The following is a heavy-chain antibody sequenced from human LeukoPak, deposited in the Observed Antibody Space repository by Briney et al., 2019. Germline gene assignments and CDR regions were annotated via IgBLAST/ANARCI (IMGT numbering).Heavy chain of an antibody. CDR1: GFTFSTYA. V-gene: IGHV3-23*01. Sequence: GGSLRLSCAASGFTFSTYAMSWVRQAPGKGLEWVSGISGSGGSTFYADSVKGRFTISRDNSKNTLYLQMNSLRAEDTAVYYCARDPRSGSYGGSSSFDYWGQGTLVTVSS. CDR2: ISGSGGST. CDR3: ARDPRSGSYGGSSSFDY. D-gene: IGHD1-26*01. J-gene: IGHJ4*02.